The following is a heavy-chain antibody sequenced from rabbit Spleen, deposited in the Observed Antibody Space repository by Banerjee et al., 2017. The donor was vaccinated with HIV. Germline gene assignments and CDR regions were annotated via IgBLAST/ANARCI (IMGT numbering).Heavy chain of an antibody. J-gene: IGHJ4*01. V-gene: IGHV1S40*01. Sequence: QSLEESGGDLVKPGASLTLTCTASGFSFSDSYWISWVRQAPGEGLEYIGCINTGGSRIYYASWAKGRFTISKTSSTTVTLQMTSLTAADTATYFCVRDWLWGPGTLVTVS. CDR1: GFSFSDSYW. CDR3: VRDWL. CDR2: INTGGSRI.